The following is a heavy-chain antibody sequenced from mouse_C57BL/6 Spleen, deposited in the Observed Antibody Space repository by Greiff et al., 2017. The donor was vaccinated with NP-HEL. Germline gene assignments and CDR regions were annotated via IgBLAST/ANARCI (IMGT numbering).Heavy chain of an antibody. CDR2: FYPGSGSI. V-gene: IGHV1-62-2*01. CDR3: ARHEDDGSSWWYFDV. CDR1: GYTFTEYT. Sequence: VKLVESGAELVKPGASVKLSCKASGYTFTEYTIHWVKQRSGQGLEWIGWFYPGSGSIKYNEKFKDKATLTADKSSSTVYMELSRLTSEDSAVYFCARHEDDGSSWWYFDVWGTGTTVTVSS. D-gene: IGHD1-1*01. J-gene: IGHJ1*03.